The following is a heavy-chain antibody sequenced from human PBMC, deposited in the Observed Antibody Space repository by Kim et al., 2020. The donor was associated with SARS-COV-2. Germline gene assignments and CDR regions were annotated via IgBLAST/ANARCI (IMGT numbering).Heavy chain of an antibody. D-gene: IGHD6-13*01. V-gene: IGHV4-34*01. Sequence: LKSRVTISVDTSKTQFSLKLSSVTAADTAVYYCARGRRGFIAAAGTYFDYWGQGTLVTVSS. CDR3: ARGRRGFIAAAGTYFDY. J-gene: IGHJ4*02.